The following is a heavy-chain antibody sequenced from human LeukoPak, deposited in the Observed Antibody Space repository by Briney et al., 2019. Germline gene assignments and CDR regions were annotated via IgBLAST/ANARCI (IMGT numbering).Heavy chain of an antibody. CDR2: INPHSGGT. V-gene: IGHV1-2*02. Sequence: SVKVSCKASGYTFTGYYIHWVRQAPGQGLEWMGWINPHSGGTNYAQKFQGGVTMTRDTSITTAYMELSSLRSDDTAVYYCARDVGEYCSSTNCYASHYWGQGTLVTVSS. CDR3: ARDVGEYCSSTNCYASHY. D-gene: IGHD2-2*01. CDR1: GYTFTGYY. J-gene: IGHJ4*02.